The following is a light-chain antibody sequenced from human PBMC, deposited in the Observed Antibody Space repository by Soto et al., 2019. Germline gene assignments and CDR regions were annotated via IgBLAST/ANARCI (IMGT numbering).Light chain of an antibody. Sequence: DIQMTQSPSTLSASVGDRVTITCRASQSISIWLAWYQQKPGKAPKLLIYRASSLDSGVPSRFSGSGSGTEFTLTISSLQPDDFATYYCQQYDSYSTFGQGTKVEIK. V-gene: IGKV1-5*03. J-gene: IGKJ1*01. CDR1: QSISIW. CDR3: QQYDSYST. CDR2: RAS.